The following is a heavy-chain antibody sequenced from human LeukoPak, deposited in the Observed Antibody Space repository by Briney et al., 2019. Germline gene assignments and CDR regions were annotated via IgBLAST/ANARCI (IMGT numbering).Heavy chain of an antibody. CDR3: ARGRGTDF. CDR1: GFTFSSDW. V-gene: IGHV3-7*01. D-gene: IGHD1-26*01. CDR2: IKQDGSEK. J-gene: IGHJ4*02. Sequence: GGSLRLSCAASGFTFSSDWMSWVRQAPGKGLEWVANIKQDGSEKYYVDSVKGRFAISRDNAKNALFLQMNSLRAEDTAVYYCARGRGTDFWGQGTLVTVSS.